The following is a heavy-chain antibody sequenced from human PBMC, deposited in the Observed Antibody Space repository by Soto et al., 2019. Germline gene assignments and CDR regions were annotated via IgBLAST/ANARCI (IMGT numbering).Heavy chain of an antibody. J-gene: IGHJ5*02. CDR2: IYPGDSDT. D-gene: IGHD2-2*01. CDR1: GYSFTSYW. CDR3: ARGIVVVPAAIKNWFDP. V-gene: IGHV5-51*01. Sequence: GESLKISCKGSGYSFTSYWIGWVRQMPGKGLEWMGIIYPGDSDTRYSPSFQGQVTISADKSISTAYLQWSSLKASDTAMYYCARGIVVVPAAIKNWFDPWGQGTLVTVS.